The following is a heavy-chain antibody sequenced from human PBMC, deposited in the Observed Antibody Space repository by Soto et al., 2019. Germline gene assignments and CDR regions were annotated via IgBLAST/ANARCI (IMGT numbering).Heavy chain of an antibody. J-gene: IGHJ4*02. CDR3: ASRYDSSGYYLPNYFEY. CDR2: IYPGDSDT. V-gene: IGHV5-51*01. CDR1: GYTFTSYW. Sequence: PGESLKISCKGSGYTFTSYWIGWVRQMPGKGLEWMGIIYPGDSDTRYSPSFQGQVTISADKSISTAYLQWSSLKASDTAMYYCASRYDSSGYYLPNYFEYWGQGTLVTVSS. D-gene: IGHD3-22*01.